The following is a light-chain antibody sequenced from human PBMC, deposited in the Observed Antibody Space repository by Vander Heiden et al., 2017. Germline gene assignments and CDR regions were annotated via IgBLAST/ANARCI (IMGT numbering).Light chain of an antibody. J-gene: IGKJ5*01. CDR2: NAS. CDR1: QSVNIF. V-gene: IGKV3-11*01. Sequence: DIVLTQSPATLSLSPGERATLSGSASQSVNIFLAWDQQKPGQAPRLLTSNASNRATGIPARFSGSGSGTDFTLTISSLDPEDFAVYYGQQRSNWPITFGQGTRLGIK. CDR3: QQRSNWPIT.